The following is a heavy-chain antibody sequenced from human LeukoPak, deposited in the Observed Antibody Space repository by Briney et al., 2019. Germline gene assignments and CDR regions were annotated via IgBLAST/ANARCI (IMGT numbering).Heavy chain of an antibody. J-gene: IGHJ3*02. CDR3: ARSDVFDI. Sequence: GGSLRLSCAVSGYTFSDHYIDWVRQAPGKGLEWVSIIYSGGNTNYADSVKGRFTISRDTSKNTLYLQMNGLRAEDTAVYYCARSDVFDIWGQGTVVTVSS. V-gene: IGHV3-53*01. CDR2: IYSGGNT. CDR1: GYTFSDHY.